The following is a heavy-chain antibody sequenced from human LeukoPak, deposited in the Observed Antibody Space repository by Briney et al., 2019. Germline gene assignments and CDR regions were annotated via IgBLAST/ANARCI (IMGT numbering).Heavy chain of an antibody. CDR2: ITNSGANT. CDR3: AARDCSGSSCYRFDY. D-gene: IGHD2-15*01. CDR1: GFTFSNYV. J-gene: IGHJ4*02. V-gene: IGHV3-23*01. Sequence: GGSLRLSCVASGFTFSNYVMNWVRQAPGQGLEWVSTITNSGANTHYADSVKGRFTISRDNSKNTLYLQMNSLRAEDTAIYYCAARDCSGSSCYRFDYWGQGTLITVSS.